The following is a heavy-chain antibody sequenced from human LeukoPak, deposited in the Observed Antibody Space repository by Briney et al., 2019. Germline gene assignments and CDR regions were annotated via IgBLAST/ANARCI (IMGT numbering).Heavy chain of an antibody. D-gene: IGHD2-2*01. CDR2: VNSDGSST. Sequence: GGSLRPSCAASGFTFSSYWMHWVRQAPGKGLVWVSRVNSDGSSTTYADSVKGRFTISRDNAKNTLYLQMNSLRAEDTAVYYCARITSRDYFDYWGQGALVTVSS. V-gene: IGHV3-74*01. CDR1: GFTFSSYW. CDR3: ARITSRDYFDY. J-gene: IGHJ4*02.